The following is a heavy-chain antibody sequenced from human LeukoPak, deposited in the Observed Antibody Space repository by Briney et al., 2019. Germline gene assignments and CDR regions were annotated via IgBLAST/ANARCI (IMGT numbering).Heavy chain of an antibody. CDR3: VCGLDY. CDR1: GFTSYG. V-gene: IGHV3-23*01. D-gene: IGHD2-21*01. Sequence: PGGSLRLSCAASGFTSYGMSCVRQAPGKGLEWVSAISGSGGSTYYADSVKGRFAISRDNSKNTLDLQMNSLRAEDTAVYYCVCGLDYWGQGTLVTVSS. CDR2: ISGSGGST. J-gene: IGHJ4*02.